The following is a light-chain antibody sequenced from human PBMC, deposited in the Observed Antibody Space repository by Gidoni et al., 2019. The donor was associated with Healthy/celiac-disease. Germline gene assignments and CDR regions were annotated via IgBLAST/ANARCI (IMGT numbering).Light chain of an antibody. CDR3: QQYYSTPRLX. CDR1: QSVLYSSNNKNY. CDR2: WAS. J-gene: IGKJ4*01. V-gene: IGKV4-1*01. Sequence: DIVMTQSPDSLAVSLGERATINCKSSQSVLYSSNNKNYLAWYQQKPGQPPKLLIYWASTRESGVPDRFSGSGSGTDFTLTISSLQAEDVAVYYCQQYYSTPRLXVXGGTKVEIK.